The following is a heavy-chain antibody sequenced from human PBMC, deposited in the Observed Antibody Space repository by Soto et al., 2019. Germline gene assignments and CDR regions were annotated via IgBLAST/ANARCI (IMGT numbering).Heavy chain of an antibody. Sequence: GGSLRLSCVASGFTLSTYAMSWVRQAPGKGLEWVAGIAASDGATYYADSVKGSFTISRDNSKNTLYLQMNSPRAEDTAVYYCAKQLHIGETSGPLLCFYCLEVWRERTTVGVCS. CDR3: AKQLHIGETSGPLLCFYCLEV. V-gene: IGHV3-23*01. CDR2: IAASDGAT. CDR1: GFTLSTYA. D-gene: IGHD2-21*01. J-gene: IGHJ6*01.